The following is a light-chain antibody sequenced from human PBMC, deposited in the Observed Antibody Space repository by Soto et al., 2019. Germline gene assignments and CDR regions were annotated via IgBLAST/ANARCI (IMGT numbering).Light chain of an antibody. J-gene: IGLJ2*01. V-gene: IGLV1-51*01. CDR3: GTWDSSLTAVV. Sequence: QSVLTQPPSVSAAPGQRVTISCSGSDSNIGNHYVSWYQQLPGTAPKVLIYDGNKRPSGTPDRFSGSKSGTSATLGITGLQTGDEADYYCGTWDSSLTAVVFGGGTKVTVL. CDR1: DSNIGNHY. CDR2: DGN.